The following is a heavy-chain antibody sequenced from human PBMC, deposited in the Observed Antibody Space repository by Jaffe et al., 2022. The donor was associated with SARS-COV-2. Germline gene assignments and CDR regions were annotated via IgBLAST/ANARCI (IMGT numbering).Heavy chain of an antibody. D-gene: IGHD7-27*01. CDR2: INHSGST. V-gene: IGHV4-34*01. CDR1: GGSFSGYY. J-gene: IGHJ5*02. CDR3: AREGVGMGWFDP. Sequence: QVQLQQWGAGLLKPSETLSLTCAVYGGSFSGYYWSWIRQPPGKGLEWIGEINHSGSTNYNPSLKSRVTISVDTSKNQFSLKLSSVTAADTAVYYCAREGVGMGWFDPWGQGTLVTVSS.